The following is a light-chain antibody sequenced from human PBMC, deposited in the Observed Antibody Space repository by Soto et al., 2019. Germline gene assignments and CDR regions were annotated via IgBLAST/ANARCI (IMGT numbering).Light chain of an antibody. CDR3: QQRSDWPLT. J-gene: IGKJ1*01. Sequence: ICLTQSPATISLSPRQGSTLSCRASQIVTSYLAWYQQKPGQAPRLLIYDVSNRASGIPARFSGSGSETDFTLTISSLEPEDFAVYCCQQRSDWPLTFGQGTKVDIK. CDR2: DVS. CDR1: QIVTSY. V-gene: IGKV3-11*01.